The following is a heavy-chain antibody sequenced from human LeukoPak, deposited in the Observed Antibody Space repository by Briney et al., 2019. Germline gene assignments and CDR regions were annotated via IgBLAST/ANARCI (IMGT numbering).Heavy chain of an antibody. Sequence: GGSLRLSCEASGFIFSSYVMGWVRQAPGKGLEWVSSISVGGGDTFTADSVKGRFTITRENSKNTLYLQMNSLRAEDTAVYYCAKEPTHSSGWYGGNYFDYWGQGTLVAVSS. CDR2: ISVGGGDT. D-gene: IGHD6-19*01. V-gene: IGHV3-23*01. CDR1: GFIFSSYV. CDR3: AKEPTHSSGWYGGNYFDY. J-gene: IGHJ4*02.